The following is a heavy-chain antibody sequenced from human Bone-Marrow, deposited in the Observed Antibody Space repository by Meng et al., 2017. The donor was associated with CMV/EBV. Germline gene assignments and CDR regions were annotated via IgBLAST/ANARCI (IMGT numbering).Heavy chain of an antibody. CDR2: ISYDGSNK. D-gene: IGHD1-26*01. V-gene: IGHV3-30*04. J-gene: IGHJ5*02. Sequence: GESLKISCAASGLTFNNYAMHWVRQAPGKGLEWVAVISYDGSNKYYADSVKGRFTISRDNSKNTLYLQMNSLRAEDTAVYYCAREIVGATRWFDPWGQGTLVTVSS. CDR3: AREIVGATRWFDP. CDR1: GLTFNNYA.